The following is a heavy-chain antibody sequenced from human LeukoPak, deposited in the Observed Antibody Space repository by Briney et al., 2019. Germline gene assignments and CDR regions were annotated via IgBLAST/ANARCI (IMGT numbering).Heavy chain of an antibody. Sequence: GESLKISCKGSGYSFTSYWISWVRQMPGKGLEWMGRIDPSDSYTNYSPSFQGHVTISADKSISTAYLQWSSLKASDTAMYYCAIHDVLRYFDWLPPDYWGQGTLVTVSS. CDR1: GYSFTSYW. J-gene: IGHJ4*02. D-gene: IGHD3-9*01. CDR2: IDPSDSYT. CDR3: AIHDVLRYFDWLPPDY. V-gene: IGHV5-10-1*01.